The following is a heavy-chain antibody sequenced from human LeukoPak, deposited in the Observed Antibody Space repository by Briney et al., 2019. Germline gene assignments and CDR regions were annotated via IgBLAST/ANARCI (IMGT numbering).Heavy chain of an antibody. D-gene: IGHD4-23*01. V-gene: IGHV4-59*12. J-gene: IGHJ4*02. CDR2: IYYSGST. Sequence: SETLSLTCTVSGGSISSYYWSWIRQPPGKGLEWIGYIYYSGSTNYNPSLKSRVTISVDTSKNQFSLKLSSVTAADTAVYYCVRRGGYLDYWGQGTLVTVSS. CDR1: GGSISSYY. CDR3: VRRGGYLDY.